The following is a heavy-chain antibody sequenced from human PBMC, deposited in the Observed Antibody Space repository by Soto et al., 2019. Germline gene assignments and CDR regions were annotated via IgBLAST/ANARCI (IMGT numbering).Heavy chain of an antibody. J-gene: IGHJ6*02. CDR2: IRSKAYGGTT. CDR3: AKALEQLVYYYYGMDV. Sequence: EVQLVESGGGLVQPGRSLRLSCTTSGFTFGDYAMSWVRQAPGQGLEWVGFIRSKAYGGTTEHAASVKGRFTISRDDSKHTLYLQMNSLRAEDTAVYFCAKALEQLVYYYYGMDVWGQGTTVTVSS. CDR1: GFTFGDYA. V-gene: IGHV3-49*04. D-gene: IGHD6-6*01.